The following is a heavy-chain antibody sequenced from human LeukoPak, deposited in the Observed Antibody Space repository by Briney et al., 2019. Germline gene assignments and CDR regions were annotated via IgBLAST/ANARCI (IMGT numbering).Heavy chain of an antibody. J-gene: IGHJ4*02. CDR1: GGTFSSYA. CDR3: ARVRGYYDSSGPRDY. V-gene: IGHV1-69*01. CDR2: IIPIFGTA. D-gene: IGHD3-22*01. Sequence: ASVKVSCKASGGTFSSYAISWVRQAPGQGLEWMGGIIPIFGTANYAQKFQGRVTITADESTSTAYMELSSLRSDDTAVYYCARVRGYYDSSGPRDYWGQGTLVTVSS.